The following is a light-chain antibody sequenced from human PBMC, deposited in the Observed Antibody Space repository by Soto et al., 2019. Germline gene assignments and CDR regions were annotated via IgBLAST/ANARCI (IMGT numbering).Light chain of an antibody. CDR1: QSVSNY. Sequence: ESVLTPSLGTLSLSPGERATLSCRASQSVSNYLAWYQRKPGQAPRLLIYGASSRATGIPDRFSGSGSGTDFTLTISRLEPEDFAVYYCHQYGGSPQTFGQGTKVDIK. V-gene: IGKV3-20*01. CDR2: GAS. CDR3: HQYGGSPQT. J-gene: IGKJ1*01.